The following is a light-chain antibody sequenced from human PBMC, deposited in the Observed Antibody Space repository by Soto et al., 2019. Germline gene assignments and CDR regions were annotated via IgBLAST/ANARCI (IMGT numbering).Light chain of an antibody. V-gene: IGKV3-11*01. J-gene: IGKJ3*01. Sequence: EIVLTRSPATLSLAPGERATLSCRASQNIDVYLDWFQQKPGQSPRLLIFDASNRATGVPTRFSGSGSGTDFTLTISSLEPEDFAVYYCQQRDNWPLTFGPGTKVDIK. CDR3: QQRDNWPLT. CDR2: DAS. CDR1: QNIDVY.